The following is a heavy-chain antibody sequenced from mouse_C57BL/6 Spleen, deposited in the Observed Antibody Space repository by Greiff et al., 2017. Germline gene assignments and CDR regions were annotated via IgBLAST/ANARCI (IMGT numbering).Heavy chain of an antibody. CDR3: AREGGESAMDY. CDR1: GFTFSSYA. J-gene: IGHJ4*01. Sequence: EVQVVESGGGLVKPGGSLKLSCAASGFTFSSYAMSWVRQTPEKRLEWVATISDGGSYTYYPDNVKGRFTISRDNAKNNLYLQMSHLKSEDTAMYYCAREGGESAMDYWGQGTSVTVSS. V-gene: IGHV5-4*01. CDR2: ISDGGSYT.